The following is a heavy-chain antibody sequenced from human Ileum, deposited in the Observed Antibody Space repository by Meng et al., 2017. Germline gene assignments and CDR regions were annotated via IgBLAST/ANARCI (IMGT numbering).Heavy chain of an antibody. CDR3: ARTGYSSSGYFPLYYFDY. V-gene: IGHV1-18*01. CDR2: ISAYNGNT. D-gene: IGHD6-13*01. J-gene: IGHJ4*02. Sequence: ASVKVSCKASGYTFTSYGISWVRQAPGQGLEWMGWISAYNGNTNYAQKLQGRVTMTTDTSTSTAYMELRSLRSDDTAVYYCARTGYSSSGYFPLYYFDYWGQGTLVTVSS. CDR1: GYTFTSYG.